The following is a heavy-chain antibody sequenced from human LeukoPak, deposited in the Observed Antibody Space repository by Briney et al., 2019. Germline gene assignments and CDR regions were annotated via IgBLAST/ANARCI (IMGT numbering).Heavy chain of an antibody. D-gene: IGHD6-13*01. CDR1: GFTFSSYA. J-gene: IGHJ4*02. V-gene: IGHV3-23*01. Sequence: GGSLRLSCAASGFTFSSYAMSWVRQAPGKGLEWVSAISGSGGSTYYADSVKGRFTISRDNSKNTLYLQMNSLRAEDTAVYYCASIYSSSWYPSFDYWGQGTLVTVSS. CDR3: ASIYSSSWYPSFDY. CDR2: ISGSGGST.